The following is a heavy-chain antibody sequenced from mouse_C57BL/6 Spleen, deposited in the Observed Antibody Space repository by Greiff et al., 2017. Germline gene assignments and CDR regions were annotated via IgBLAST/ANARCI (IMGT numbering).Heavy chain of an antibody. CDR2: IYPGSGNT. Sequence: VQLQQSGAELVRPGASVKLSCKASGYTFTDYYINWVKQRPGQGLEWIARIYPGSGNTYYNEKFKGKATLTAEKSSSTAYMQLSSLTSEDSAVYCCARAAANYFDYWGQGTTLTVSS. CDR3: ARAAANYFDY. V-gene: IGHV1-76*01. J-gene: IGHJ2*01. CDR1: GYTFTDYY.